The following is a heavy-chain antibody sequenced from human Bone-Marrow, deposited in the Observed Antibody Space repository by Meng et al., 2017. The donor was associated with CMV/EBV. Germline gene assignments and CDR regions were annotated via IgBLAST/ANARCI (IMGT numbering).Heavy chain of an antibody. V-gene: IGHV1-2*02. Sequence: ASVKVSCKASGYTFTGYYMHWVRQAPGQGLEWMGWINPNSGGTNYAQKFQGRDTMTRDTSISTAYMELSSLRSDDTAVYYCARRIGGSFHYGMDVWGQGTTVTVSS. D-gene: IGHD1-26*01. J-gene: IGHJ6*02. CDR1: GYTFTGYY. CDR2: INPNSGGT. CDR3: ARRIGGSFHYGMDV.